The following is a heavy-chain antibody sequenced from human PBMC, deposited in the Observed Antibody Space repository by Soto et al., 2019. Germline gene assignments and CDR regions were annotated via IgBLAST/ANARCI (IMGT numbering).Heavy chain of an antibody. D-gene: IGHD1-26*01. J-gene: IGHJ4*02. Sequence: QVQLQESGPGLVKPSQTLSLACTVSDGSVSRGGYYWSWIRQSPGKNLEWIGNIYYTGRTSYNPSLKSRLTRSLETSKRQFSLRLASVSAADTAGYYCAREGSYHYFDYWGQGALVTVSS. CDR2: IYYTGRT. CDR3: AREGSYHYFDY. CDR1: DGSVSRGGYY. V-gene: IGHV4-31*03.